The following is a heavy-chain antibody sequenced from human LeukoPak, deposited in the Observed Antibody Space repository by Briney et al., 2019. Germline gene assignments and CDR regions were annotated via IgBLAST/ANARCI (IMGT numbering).Heavy chain of an antibody. D-gene: IGHD2-21*02. CDR2: MNPNSGNT. Sequence: GASVKLSCKASGYTFTSYDINWVRQATGQGLEWMGWMNPNSGNTGYAQKFQGRVTMTRNTSISTAYMELSSLRSEDTAVYYCARKVTAIQNWFDPWGQGTLVTVSS. CDR3: ARKVTAIQNWFDP. J-gene: IGHJ5*02. CDR1: GYTFTSYD. V-gene: IGHV1-8*01.